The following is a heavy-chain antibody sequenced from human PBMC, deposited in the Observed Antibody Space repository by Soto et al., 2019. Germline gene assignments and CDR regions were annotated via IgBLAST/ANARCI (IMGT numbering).Heavy chain of an antibody. CDR2: INPNSGGT. V-gene: IGHV1-2*04. Sequence: ASVKVSCKASGYTFTGYYMHWVRQAPGQGLEWMGWINPNSGGTNYAQKFQGWVTMTRDTSISTAYMELSRLRSDDTAVYYCAREGNLTGDWFDPWGQGTLVTVSS. J-gene: IGHJ5*02. D-gene: IGHD7-27*01. CDR1: GYTFTGYY. CDR3: AREGNLTGDWFDP.